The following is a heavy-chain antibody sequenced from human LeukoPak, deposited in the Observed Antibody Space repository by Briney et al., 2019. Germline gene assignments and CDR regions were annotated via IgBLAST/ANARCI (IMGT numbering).Heavy chain of an antibody. CDR3: AKDLHDYGNYVGWFDS. D-gene: IGHD4-11*01. Sequence: GGSLRLSCVASGFTFSSHAMDWVRQAPGKGLEWVSAISGSGGNTYYADSVKGRFTISRDHSKTTLFLQMNSLRAEDTAVYYCAKDLHDYGNYVGWFDSWARGPWSPSP. V-gene: IGHV3-23*01. CDR1: GFTFSSHA. CDR2: ISGSGGNT. J-gene: IGHJ5*01.